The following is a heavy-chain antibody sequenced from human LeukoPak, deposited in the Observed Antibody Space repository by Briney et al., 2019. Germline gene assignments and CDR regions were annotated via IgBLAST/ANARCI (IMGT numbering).Heavy chain of an antibody. CDR2: INHSGST. CDR3: ARGWVDYFDY. CDR1: GGSFIGYY. J-gene: IGHJ4*02. V-gene: IGHV4-34*01. D-gene: IGHD2-15*01. Sequence: PSETLSLTCAVYGGSFIGYYWSWIRQPPGKGLEWIGEINHSGSTNYNPSLKSRVTISVDTSKNQFSLKLSSVTAADTAGYYCARGWVDYFDYWGQGTLVTVSS.